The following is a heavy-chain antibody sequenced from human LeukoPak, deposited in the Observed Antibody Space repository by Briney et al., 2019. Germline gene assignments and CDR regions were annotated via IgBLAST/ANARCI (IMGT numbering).Heavy chain of an antibody. J-gene: IGHJ6*02. CDR2: IYYSGST. CDR3: AGTEGGDGLRFLEWLSTATPRTYGMDV. V-gene: IGHV4-31*03. Sequence: PSQTLSLTCTVSGGSISSGGYYWSWIRQHPGKGLEWIGYIYYSGSTYYNPSLKSRVTISVDTSKNQFSLKLSSVTAADTAVYYCAGTEGGDGLRFLEWLSTATPRTYGMDVWGQGTTVTVSS. CDR1: GGSISSGGYY. D-gene: IGHD3-3*01.